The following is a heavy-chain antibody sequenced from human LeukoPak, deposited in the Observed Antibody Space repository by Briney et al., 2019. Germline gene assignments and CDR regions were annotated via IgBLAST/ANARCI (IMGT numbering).Heavy chain of an antibody. D-gene: IGHD4-23*01. V-gene: IGHV4-59*01. CDR3: ARIEDYGGNSVNY. CDR1: GGSISSYY. J-gene: IGHJ4*02. Sequence: TPSETLSLTCTVSGGSISSYYWSWIRQPPGKGLEWIGYIYYSGSTNYNPSLKSRVTISVDTTKNQFSLKLSSVTAADTAVYYCARIEDYGGNSVNYWGQGTLVTVSS. CDR2: IYYSGST.